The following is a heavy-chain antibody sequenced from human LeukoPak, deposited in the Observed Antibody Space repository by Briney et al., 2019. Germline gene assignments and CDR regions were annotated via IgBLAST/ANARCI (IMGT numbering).Heavy chain of an antibody. CDR1: GGSFSGYY. D-gene: IGHD3-22*01. Sequence: SETLSLTCAAYGGSFSGYYWSWIRQPPGKGLEWIGEINHSGSTNYNPSLKSRVTISVDTSKNQFSLKLSSVTAADTAVYYCARHRSYYDSSGYLYNWLEPWGQGAPVTVSS. CDR3: ARHRSYYDSSGYLYNWLEP. CDR2: INHSGST. J-gene: IGHJ5*02. V-gene: IGHV4-34*01.